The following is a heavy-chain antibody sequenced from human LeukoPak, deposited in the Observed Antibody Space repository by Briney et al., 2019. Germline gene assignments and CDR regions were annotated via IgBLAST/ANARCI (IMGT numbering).Heavy chain of an antibody. Sequence: PGTSLRLSCAASGFRFANYAMHWVRQAPGKGLEWVSLISYDGATQFYADSMKGRFTVSRDNSNNTLYLQLSGLTTEDTAVYFCARTSGREKNSDSWGQGTLVTVSP. CDR2: ISYDGATQ. CDR1: GFRFANYA. V-gene: IGHV3-30-3*01. J-gene: IGHJ4*02. D-gene: IGHD1-26*01. CDR3: ARTSGREKNSDS.